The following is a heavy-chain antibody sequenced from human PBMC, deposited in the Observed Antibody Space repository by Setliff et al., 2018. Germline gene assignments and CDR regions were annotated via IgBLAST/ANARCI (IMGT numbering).Heavy chain of an antibody. J-gene: IGHJ4*02. Sequence: SETLSLTCTVSGGSISTTDYYWGWIRKHPGKGLEWIGCVYYSGNTYYSPSLKSRVTMFVDTSKNQFSLMLYSVTAADTAIYYCARYDSSGYSENYYFDYWGQGTLVTVSS. CDR2: VYYSGNT. D-gene: IGHD3-22*01. V-gene: IGHV4-39*07. CDR1: GGSISTTDYY. CDR3: ARYDSSGYSENYYFDY.